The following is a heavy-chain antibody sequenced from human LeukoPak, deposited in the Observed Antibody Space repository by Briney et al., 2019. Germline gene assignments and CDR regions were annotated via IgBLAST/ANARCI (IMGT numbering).Heavy chain of an antibody. V-gene: IGHV3-23*01. CDR2: ISGSGGST. CDR3: AKKYYYDSSGYFYYFDY. CDR1: GFTFSSYA. Sequence: PGGSLRLSCEASGFTFSSYAMSWVRQAPGKGLEWVSAISGSGGSTYYADSVKGRFTISRDNSKNTLFLQMNSLRAEDTAVYYCAKKYYYDSSGYFYYFDYWGQGTLVTVSS. D-gene: IGHD3-22*01. J-gene: IGHJ4*02.